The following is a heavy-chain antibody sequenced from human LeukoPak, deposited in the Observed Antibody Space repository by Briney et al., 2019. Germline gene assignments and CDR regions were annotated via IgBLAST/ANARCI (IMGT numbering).Heavy chain of an antibody. CDR2: MYHSGRT. J-gene: IGHJ4*02. CDR1: GYSISSGYY. V-gene: IGHV4-38-2*01. D-gene: IGHD3-3*01. CDR3: ARSDFWSGFDY. Sequence: KPSETLSLTCAVSGYSISSGYYWGWIRQPPGKGLEWIGSMYHSGRTSYNPSLKSRVTISVHTSKSQLSLKLISVTAADTAVYYCARSDFWSGFDYWGQGTLVTVSS.